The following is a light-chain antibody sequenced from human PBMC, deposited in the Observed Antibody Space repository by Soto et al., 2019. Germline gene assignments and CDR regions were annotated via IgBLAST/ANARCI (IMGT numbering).Light chain of an antibody. J-gene: IGKJ4*01. V-gene: IGKV3-20*01. CDR2: GVS. CDR3: QQYDNSPLT. CDR1: QDITTY. Sequence: IVVSQSPASLSLSPGESATLSCRASQDITTYLAWYQQKPGQAPRLFIYGVSRRATGIPDRFSGSGSGTDFTLTISRLEPEDFAVYYCQQYDNSPLTFGGGTKV.